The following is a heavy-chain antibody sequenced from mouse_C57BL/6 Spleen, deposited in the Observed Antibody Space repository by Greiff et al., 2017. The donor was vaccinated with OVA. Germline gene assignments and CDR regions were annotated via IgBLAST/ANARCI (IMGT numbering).Heavy chain of an antibody. V-gene: IGHV1-80*01. CDR2: IYPGDGDT. Sequence: QVQLKESGAELVKPGASVKISCKASGYAFSSYWMNWVKQRPGKGLEWIGQIYPGDGDTNYNGKFKGKATLTADKSSSTAYMQLSSLTSEDSAVYFCARVGYYGSSYGYFDVWGTGTTVTVSS. CDR1: GYAFSSYW. CDR3: ARVGYYGSSYGYFDV. J-gene: IGHJ1*03. D-gene: IGHD1-1*01.